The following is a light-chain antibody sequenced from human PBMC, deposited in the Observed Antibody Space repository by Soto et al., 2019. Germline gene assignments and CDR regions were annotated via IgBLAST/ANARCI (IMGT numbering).Light chain of an antibody. V-gene: IGKV3-20*01. CDR2: GAS. J-gene: IGKJ1*01. CDR1: QSVSSSY. CDR3: QQYGSSPQT. Sequence: EIVLTQSPGTLSLSPGERATLSCRASQSVSSSYLAWYQQKPGQAPRLLIYGASSRATGIPDRFSGSGSGTDFTLTISRLEPEDFAVYYWQQYGSSPQTFGQGTKGEIK.